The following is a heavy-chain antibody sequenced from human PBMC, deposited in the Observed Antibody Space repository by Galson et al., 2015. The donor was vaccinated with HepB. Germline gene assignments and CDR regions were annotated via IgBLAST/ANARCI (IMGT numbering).Heavy chain of an antibody. CDR3: ARDYFWSGYYWGWYDP. J-gene: IGHJ5*02. CDR2: ISSSGSTI. D-gene: IGHD3-3*01. Sequence: SLRLSCAASGFTFNDYYMTWIRQAPGKGLEWVSYISSSGSTIYYADSVKGRFTISRDNAKNSLYLQMNSLRAEDTAMYYCARDYFWSGYYWGWYDPWGQGTLVIVSS. V-gene: IGHV3-11*01. CDR1: GFTFNDYY.